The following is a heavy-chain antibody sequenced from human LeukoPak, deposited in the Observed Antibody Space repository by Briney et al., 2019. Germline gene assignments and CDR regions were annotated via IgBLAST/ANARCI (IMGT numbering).Heavy chain of an antibody. CDR1: GYTFTNYY. V-gene: IGHV1-46*01. Sequence: ASVKVSCKASGYTFTNYYIHWVRQAPGQGLEWMGLINPGGDNTNYAQNFQGRVTMTRDTSASTVYMELSSLRSEDTAIYYCARIRDGYNDAYDIWGQGTVVTVPS. D-gene: IGHD5-24*01. CDR2: INPGGDNT. J-gene: IGHJ3*02. CDR3: ARIRDGYNDAYDI.